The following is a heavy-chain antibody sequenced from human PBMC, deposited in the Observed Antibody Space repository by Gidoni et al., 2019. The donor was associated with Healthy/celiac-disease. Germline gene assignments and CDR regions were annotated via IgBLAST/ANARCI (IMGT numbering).Heavy chain of an antibody. V-gene: IGHV3-64D*06. Sequence: EVQLVESGGGLVQPGVSLRLSCSASGFTFSSHAMHWVRQAPGKGLEYVSAISSNGGSTYYADSVKGRFTISRDNSKNTLYLQMSSLRAEDTAVYYCVKEHYDSSGYYYSFPGYWGQGTLVTVSS. CDR3: VKEHYDSSGYYYSFPGY. D-gene: IGHD3-22*01. CDR2: ISSNGGST. CDR1: GFTFSSHA. J-gene: IGHJ4*02.